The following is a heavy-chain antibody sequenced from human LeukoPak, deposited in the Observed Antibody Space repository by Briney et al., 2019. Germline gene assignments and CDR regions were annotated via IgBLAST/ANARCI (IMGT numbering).Heavy chain of an antibody. D-gene: IGHD3-10*01. CDR3: TREFGAFDL. CDR2: IESGGRT. CDR1: GFSVSTNY. Sequence: GGSLRLSCAASGFSVSTNYIHWVRQAPGRGLEWVSLIESGGRTYYADSVKGRFTVSKDNSKNTVFLQMNNLRVDDTAVYYCTREFGAFDLWGQGPLLIVSS. V-gene: IGHV3-66*01. J-gene: IGHJ4*02.